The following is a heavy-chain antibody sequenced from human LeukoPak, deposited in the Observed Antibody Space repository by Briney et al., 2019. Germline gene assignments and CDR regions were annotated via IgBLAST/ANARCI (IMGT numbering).Heavy chain of an antibody. J-gene: IGHJ4*02. CDR2: IWYDGSNK. CDR3: ARDAIVVVPAAHFDY. Sequence: GGSLRLSCAASGFTFSSYGMHWVRQAPGKGLEGVAVIWYDGSNKYYADSVKGRFTISRDNSKNTLYLQMNSLRAEDTAVYYCARDAIVVVPAAHFDYWGQGTLVTVSS. CDR1: GFTFSSYG. D-gene: IGHD2-2*01. V-gene: IGHV3-33*01.